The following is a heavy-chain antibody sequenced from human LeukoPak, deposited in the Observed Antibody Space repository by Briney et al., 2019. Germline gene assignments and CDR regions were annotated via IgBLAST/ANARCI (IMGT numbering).Heavy chain of an antibody. V-gene: IGHV3-43*02. CDR3: AKDWGSTWYGWDWFAP. D-gene: IGHD6-13*01. CDR2: ISGDGGTT. CDR1: DSA. Sequence: DSAMHWLRQAPGKGLEWVSLISGDGGTTYYADSVKGRFTISRDNSNNSLYLQMHSLRTEDTAFYYCAKDWGSTWYGWDWFAPWGQGTLVIVSS. J-gene: IGHJ5*02.